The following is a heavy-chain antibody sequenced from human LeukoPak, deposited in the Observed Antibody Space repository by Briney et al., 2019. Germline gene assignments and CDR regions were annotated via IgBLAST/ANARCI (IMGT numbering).Heavy chain of an antibody. CDR3: ARVMWAYYYDSSGYSNAFDI. J-gene: IGHJ3*02. Sequence: GGSLRLSCAASGFTFDDYGMSWVRQAPGKGLEWVSGINWNGGSTGYADSVKGRFTISRANAKNSLYLQMNSLRAEDTALYYCARVMWAYYYDSSGYSNAFDIWGQGTMVTVSS. D-gene: IGHD3-22*01. CDR2: INWNGGST. V-gene: IGHV3-20*04. CDR1: GFTFDDYG.